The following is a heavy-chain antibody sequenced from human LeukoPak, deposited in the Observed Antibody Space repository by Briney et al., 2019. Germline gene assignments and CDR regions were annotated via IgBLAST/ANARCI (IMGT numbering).Heavy chain of an antibody. CDR3: AREDGGKADI. Sequence: GGSLRLSCAASGFTFSRYSMNWVRQAPGKGLEWVSYISSSSSTIDYADSVKGRFSISRDNAKNSLYLQMKSLRDEDTAVYYCAREDGGKADIWDQGTMVTVSS. CDR1: GFTFSRYS. D-gene: IGHD4-23*01. J-gene: IGHJ3*02. V-gene: IGHV3-48*02. CDR2: ISSSSSTI.